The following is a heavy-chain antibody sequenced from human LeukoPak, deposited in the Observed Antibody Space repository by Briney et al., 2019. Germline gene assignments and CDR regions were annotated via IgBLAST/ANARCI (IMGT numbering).Heavy chain of an antibody. J-gene: IGHJ5*02. CDR2: INAGNGNT. CDR1: GYTFTSYA. D-gene: IGHD6-13*01. CDR3: ARAAAAGPNWFDP. V-gene: IGHV1-3*03. Sequence: ASVKVSCKASGYTFTSYAMHWVRQAPGQRLEWMGWINAGNGNTKYSQEIQGRVTITRDTSASTAYMELSSLRSEDMAVYYCARAAAAGPNWFDPWGQGTLVTVSS.